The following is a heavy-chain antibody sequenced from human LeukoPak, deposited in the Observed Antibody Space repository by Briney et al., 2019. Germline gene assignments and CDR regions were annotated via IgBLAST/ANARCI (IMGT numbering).Heavy chain of an antibody. J-gene: IGHJ4*02. CDR2: IYYSGST. D-gene: IGHD3-22*01. Sequence: SETLSLTCTVSGGSISSSSYYWGWIRQPPGKGLEWIGSIYYSGSTYYNPSLKSRVTISVDTSENQFSLKLSSVTAADTAVYYCARHPDYYDSSGYHDYWGQGTLVTVSS. CDR3: ARHPDYYDSSGYHDY. CDR1: GGSISSSSYY. V-gene: IGHV4-39*01.